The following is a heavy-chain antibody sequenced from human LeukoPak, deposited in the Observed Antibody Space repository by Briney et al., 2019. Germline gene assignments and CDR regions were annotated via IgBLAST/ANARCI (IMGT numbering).Heavy chain of an antibody. V-gene: IGHV3-30*02. CDR1: GFTFSSYG. J-gene: IGHJ3*02. Sequence: GRSLRLSCAASGFTFSSYGMHWVRQAPGKGLEWVAFIRYDGSNKYYADSVKGRFTISRDNSKNTLYLQMNSLRPEDTAVYYCANWDGDKSAYEIWGQGTMVTVSS. CDR3: ANWDGDKSAYEI. CDR2: IRYDGSNK. D-gene: IGHD3-10*01.